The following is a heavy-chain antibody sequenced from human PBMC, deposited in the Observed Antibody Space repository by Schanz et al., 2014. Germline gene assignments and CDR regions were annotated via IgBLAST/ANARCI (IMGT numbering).Heavy chain of an antibody. CDR1: GYIFGSHG. D-gene: IGHD6-19*01. V-gene: IGHV1-18*01. J-gene: IGHJ3*02. Sequence: QLMQSGSEVRKPGASVKVSCKASGYIFGSHGMTWVRQAPGQGPELMGWINAHTGNTQYAQKFQGRVNMTRDTVTTTVHLELTRTRTDDTAIYYCARVHIATYRYSSPGAFDIWGQGTRVTVSS. CDR2: INAHTGNT. CDR3: ARVHIATYRYSSPGAFDI.